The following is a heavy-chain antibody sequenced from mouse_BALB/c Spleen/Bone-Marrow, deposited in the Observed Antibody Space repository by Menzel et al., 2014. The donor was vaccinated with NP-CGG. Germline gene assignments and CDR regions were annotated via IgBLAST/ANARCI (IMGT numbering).Heavy chain of an antibody. CDR3: ARSGYGYDWFAY. Sequence: QVHVKQSGPELVRPGVSVKISCKGSGYTFTDYAMHWVKQSHVKSLEWIGVISTYSGNTNYNQKFKGKATMTVDKSSSTAYMELARLTSEDSAIYYCARSGYGYDWFAYWGQGTLVTVSA. V-gene: IGHV1-67*01. CDR1: GYTFTDYA. CDR2: ISTYSGNT. D-gene: IGHD2-2*01. J-gene: IGHJ3*01.